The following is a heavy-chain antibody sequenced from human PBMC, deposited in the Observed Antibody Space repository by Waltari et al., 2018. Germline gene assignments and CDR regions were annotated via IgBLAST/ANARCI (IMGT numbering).Heavy chain of an antibody. CDR1: GYSISSGYY. J-gene: IGHJ6*03. D-gene: IGHD3-10*01. V-gene: IGHV4-38-2*01. Sequence: QVQLQESGPGLVKPSETLSLTCAVSGYSISSGYYWGWLRQPPGKGLEWIGSIYHSGSTYYNPSLKSRVTISVDTSKNQFSLKLSSVTAADTAVYYCATSAGGQGYYYYYMDVWGKGTTVTVSS. CDR3: ATSAGGQGYYYYYMDV. CDR2: IYHSGST.